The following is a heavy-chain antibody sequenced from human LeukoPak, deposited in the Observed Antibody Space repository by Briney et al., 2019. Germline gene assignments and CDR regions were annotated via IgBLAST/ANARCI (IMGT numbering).Heavy chain of an antibody. J-gene: IGHJ4*02. Sequence: GGSLRLSCAASGFTFSNYAMSWVRQAPGKGLEWVSAITGSAGSTYYADSVKGRFTISRDNSKNTLYLQMNSLRAEDTALYYCAKTGRSKSWYYFDFWGQGTLVTVSS. D-gene: IGHD6-13*01. CDR3: AKTGRSKSWYYFDF. CDR2: ITGSAGST. CDR1: GFTFSNYA. V-gene: IGHV3-23*01.